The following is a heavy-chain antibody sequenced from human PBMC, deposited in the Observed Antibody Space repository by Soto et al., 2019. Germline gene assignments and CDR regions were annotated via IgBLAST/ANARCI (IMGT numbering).Heavy chain of an antibody. D-gene: IGHD3-10*01. Sequence: ASVKVSCKASGGTFSSYAISWVRQAPGQGLEWMGGIIPIFGTANYAQKFQGRVTITADESTSTAYMELSSLRSEDTAVYYCARGLITMVRGATSYYGMYVRGQRTTVTVSS. CDR2: IIPIFGTA. J-gene: IGHJ6*02. CDR1: GGTFSSYA. V-gene: IGHV1-69*13. CDR3: ARGLITMVRGATSYYGMYV.